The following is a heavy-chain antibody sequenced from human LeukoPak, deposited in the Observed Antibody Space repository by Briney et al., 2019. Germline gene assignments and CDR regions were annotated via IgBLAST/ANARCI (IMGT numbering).Heavy chain of an antibody. J-gene: IGHJ5*02. Sequence: KSSETLSLTCTVSGGSISSSSYYWGWIRQPPGKGLEWIGSIYYSGSTYYNPSLKSRVTISVDTSKNQFSLKLSSVTAADTAVYYCARETVRRMVVAARKGNWFDPWGQGTLVTVSS. CDR3: ARETVRRMVVAARKGNWFDP. V-gene: IGHV4-39*01. D-gene: IGHD2-15*01. CDR2: IYYSGST. CDR1: GGSISSSSYY.